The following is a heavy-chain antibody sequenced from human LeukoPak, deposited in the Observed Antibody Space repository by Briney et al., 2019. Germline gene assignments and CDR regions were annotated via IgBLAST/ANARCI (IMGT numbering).Heavy chain of an antibody. CDR3: ARGRQDVTMIVVVMTAVSYYLDV. Sequence: SSETLSLTCAVYGGSFSGYYWTWIRQTPEKGLEWIGEMNPSGSTNYNPSPKSRVTISVDTSKNQFSLELSSVTAADTAVYYCARGRQDVTMIVVVMTAVSYYLDVWGKGTTVTVS. CDR1: GGSFSGYY. CDR2: MNPSGST. D-gene: IGHD3-22*01. J-gene: IGHJ6*03. V-gene: IGHV4-34*01.